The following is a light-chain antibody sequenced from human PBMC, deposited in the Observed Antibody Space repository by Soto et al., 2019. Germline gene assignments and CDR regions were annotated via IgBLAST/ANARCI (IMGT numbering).Light chain of an antibody. J-gene: IGLJ1*01. CDR3: CSYAGNSSFV. CDR1: SSDVGSYNL. V-gene: IGLV2-23*01. CDR2: EGS. Sequence: QSVLTQPASVSGSPGQSITISCTGTSSDVGSYNLVSWYQQHPGKAPKLMIYEGSKWPSGVSNRFSGSKSGNTASLTISGLQAEDEADYYCCSYAGNSSFVFGNGTKVTVL.